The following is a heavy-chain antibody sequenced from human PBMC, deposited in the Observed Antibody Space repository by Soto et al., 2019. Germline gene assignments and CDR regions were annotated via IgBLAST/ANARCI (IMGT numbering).Heavy chain of an antibody. V-gene: IGHV3-73*01. D-gene: IGHD3-10*01. CDR2: IRSRANSYAT. J-gene: IGHJ6*02. Sequence: WGSLTLSCAASELNFSGSAIHWVRQAPGKGLEWVGRIRSRANSYATSSGESVRGRFTFFRDDLKKMAYLQMNTLKTEDTAIYYCSSGQQEAIGVFYYHGLDVWGQGTPLTVSS. CDR3: SSGQQEAIGVFYYHGLDV. CDR1: ELNFSGSA.